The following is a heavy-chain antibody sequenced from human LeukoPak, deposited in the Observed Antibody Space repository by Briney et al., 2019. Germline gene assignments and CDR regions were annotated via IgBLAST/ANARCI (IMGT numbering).Heavy chain of an antibody. J-gene: IGHJ4*02. CDR1: GGSFSGYY. D-gene: IGHD3-9*01. CDR3: ATYYDILTGYTFEY. Sequence: SETLSLTCAVYGGSFSGYYWSWIRQPPGKGLEWIGEINHSGSTNYDPSLRSRVTMSVDKSKNQLSLKLDSVTTADTAVYYCATYYDILTGYTFEYWGQGILVAVSS. CDR2: INHSGST. V-gene: IGHV4-34*01.